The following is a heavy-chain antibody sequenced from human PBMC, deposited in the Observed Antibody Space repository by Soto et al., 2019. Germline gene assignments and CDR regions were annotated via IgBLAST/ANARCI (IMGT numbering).Heavy chain of an antibody. D-gene: IGHD6-13*01. CDR3: ARESSSLSFDY. J-gene: IGHJ4*02. CDR1: VDSVSINSSS. Sequence: QTLSLPCAISVDSVSINSSSWNWIRPSPSRGLEWLGRTYYRSKWYNDYAVSLKSRITINPDTSKNQFSLQLNSVTPEDTAVYYCARESSSLSFDYWGQGTLVTVSS. V-gene: IGHV6-1*01. CDR2: TYYRSKWYN.